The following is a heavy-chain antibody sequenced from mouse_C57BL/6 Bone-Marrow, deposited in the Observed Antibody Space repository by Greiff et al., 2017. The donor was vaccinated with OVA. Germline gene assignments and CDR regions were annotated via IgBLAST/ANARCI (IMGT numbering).Heavy chain of an antibody. CDR3: ASYDYGYYYAMDY. CDR2: INPSTGGT. D-gene: IGHD2-4*01. V-gene: IGHV1-42*01. Sequence: DVKLQESGPELVKPGASVKISCKASGYSFTGYYMNWVKQSPEKSLEWIGEINPSTGGTTYNQKFKAKATLTVDKSSSTAYMQLKSLTSEDSAVYYCASYDYGYYYAMDYWGQGTSVTVAS. CDR1: GYSFTGYY. J-gene: IGHJ4*01.